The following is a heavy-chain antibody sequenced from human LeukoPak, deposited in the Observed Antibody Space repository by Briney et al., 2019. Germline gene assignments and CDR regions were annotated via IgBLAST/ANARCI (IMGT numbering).Heavy chain of an antibody. V-gene: IGHV3-23*01. CDR3: AARGGYSYGQGDFDY. J-gene: IGHJ4*02. Sequence: PGGSLRLSCAASGFTFDDYGMSWVRQAPGKGLEWVSAISGSGGSTYYADSVKGRFTISRDNSKNTLYLQMNSLRAEDTAVYYCAARGGYSYGQGDFDYWGQGTLVTVSS. CDR1: GFTFDDYG. CDR2: ISGSGGST. D-gene: IGHD5-18*01.